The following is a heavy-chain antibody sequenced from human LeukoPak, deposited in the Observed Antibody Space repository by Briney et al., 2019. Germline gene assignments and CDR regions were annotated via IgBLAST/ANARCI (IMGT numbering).Heavy chain of an antibody. CDR2: ISSSGSTI. CDR3: ARDGAVTNGRYFDY. Sequence: GGSLRLSCAASGFTFTDYYMSWIRQAPGKGLEWLSYISSSGSTIYYADSVKGRFTISRDNAKNSLYLQMNSLRAEDTAVYYCARDGAVTNGRYFDYWGQGTLVTVSS. D-gene: IGHD4-17*01. V-gene: IGHV3-11*04. CDR1: GFTFTDYY. J-gene: IGHJ4*02.